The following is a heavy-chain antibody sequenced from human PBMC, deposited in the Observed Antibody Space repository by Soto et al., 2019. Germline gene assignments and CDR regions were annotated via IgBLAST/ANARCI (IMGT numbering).Heavy chain of an antibody. CDR2: IYDSGST. Sequence: QVQLQESGPGLVKPSQTLSLTCTVSGGSISSGDYYWSWIRQPPGKGMEWIGYIYDSGSTYYNSSLKSRVNITLDTSRNQFSLKLTSVTAADTAVYYCASDNGVGPGGQGTLVTVSS. J-gene: IGHJ5*02. V-gene: IGHV4-30-4*01. CDR1: GGSISSGDYY. CDR3: ASDNGVGP. D-gene: IGHD2-8*01.